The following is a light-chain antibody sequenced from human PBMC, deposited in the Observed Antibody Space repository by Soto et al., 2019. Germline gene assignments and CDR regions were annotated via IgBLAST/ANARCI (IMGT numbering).Light chain of an antibody. J-gene: IGLJ2*01. V-gene: IGLV1-51*01. Sequence: QSVLTQPPSVSAAPGQKVTISCSGSSSNIGSNFGSWYQQLPGTAPKLLIYDNDKRPSGIPDRFSGSKSGTSATLGITGLQTGDKADYYCGTWDSSLSAVVFGGGTKLTVL. CDR3: GTWDSSLSAVV. CDR2: DND. CDR1: SSNIGSNF.